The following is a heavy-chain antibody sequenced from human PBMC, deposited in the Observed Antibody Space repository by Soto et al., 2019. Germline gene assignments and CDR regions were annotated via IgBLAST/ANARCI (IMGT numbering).Heavy chain of an antibody. CDR3: AREGSSSFYYYYGVDA. CDR2: INHSGST. J-gene: IGHJ6*02. D-gene: IGHD6-6*01. V-gene: IGHV4-34*01. Sequence: PSETLSLTCAVYGESFSGYYWSWIRRPPGKGLEWLGEINHSGSTNYSPSLKSRVTISVDTSKNHFSLKLNSVTAADTAVYYCAREGSSSFYYYYGVDAWGQGTTVTVSS. CDR1: GESFSGYY.